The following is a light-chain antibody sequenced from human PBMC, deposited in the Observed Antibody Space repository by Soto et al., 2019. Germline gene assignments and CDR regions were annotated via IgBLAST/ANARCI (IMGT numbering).Light chain of an antibody. CDR2: DAS. CDR1: QSIGTW. CDR3: QQYSDYSGA. Sequence: DIRVTQSPSTLSASVGDRVTITCGASQSIGTWLAWYQQKPGKAPKLLIFDASTLESGVPSRFSGSGSGTDFTLTISSLQPDDFATYYCQQYSDYSGAFGQGTRVEIK. J-gene: IGKJ1*01. V-gene: IGKV1-5*01.